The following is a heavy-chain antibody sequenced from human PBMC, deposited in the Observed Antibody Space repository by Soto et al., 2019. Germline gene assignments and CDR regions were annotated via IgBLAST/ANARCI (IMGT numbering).Heavy chain of an antibody. J-gene: IGHJ6*02. CDR1: GGSISSSSYY. V-gene: IGHV4-61*05. CDR3: ARGSGSYSYGMDV. CDR2: IYYSGST. D-gene: IGHD1-26*01. Sequence: SETLSLTCTVSGGSISSSSYYWGWIRQPPGKGLEWIGYIYYSGSTNYNPSLKSRVTISVDTSKNQFSLKLSSVTAADTAVYYCARGSGSYSYGMDVWGQGTTVTVSS.